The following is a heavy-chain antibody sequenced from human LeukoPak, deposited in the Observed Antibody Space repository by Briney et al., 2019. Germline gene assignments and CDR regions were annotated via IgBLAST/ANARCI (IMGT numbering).Heavy chain of an antibody. D-gene: IGHD6-19*01. Sequence: GGSLRLSCAASGFTFSSYAMSWIRQAPGKGLEWVSAISGSGGSTYYADSVKGRFTISRDNSKNTLYLQMNSLRAEDTAVYYCAKDVRYSSGWADYWGQGTLVTVSS. CDR2: ISGSGGST. CDR1: GFTFSSYA. J-gene: IGHJ4*02. CDR3: AKDVRYSSGWADY. V-gene: IGHV3-23*01.